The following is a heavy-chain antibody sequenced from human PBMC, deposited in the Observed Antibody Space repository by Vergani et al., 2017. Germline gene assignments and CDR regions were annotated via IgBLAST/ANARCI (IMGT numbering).Heavy chain of an antibody. Sequence: QMQLVESGGGLVKPGGSLRLSCAASGFTFSDYYMSWIRQVPGKGLEWVSYINPGGTTMYYADSVKGRFTISRDNAKTSLYLQMNSLRVEDTAVYYCARRPYQMLDLTFDPWGQGTLVTVA. CDR3: ARRPYQMLDLTFDP. CDR1: GFTFSDYY. V-gene: IGHV3-11*01. D-gene: IGHD2-2*01. CDR2: INPGGTTM. J-gene: IGHJ5*02.